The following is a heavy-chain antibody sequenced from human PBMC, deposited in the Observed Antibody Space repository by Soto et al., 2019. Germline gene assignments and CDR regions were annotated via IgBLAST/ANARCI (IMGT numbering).Heavy chain of an antibody. CDR3: ASVISPAAGSRMDV. D-gene: IGHD6-13*01. CDR1: GGTFATYA. J-gene: IGHJ6*02. Sequence: QVQLVQSGAEVKEPGSSVKVSCKASGGTFATYAINWVRQAPDQGLEWMGGIIVIFGTVQYAQKSQGRVTIPADTSTRRAYMELISLGSEDTAGYYCASVISPAAGSRMDVWGQGTMVTLSS. CDR2: IIVIFGTV. V-gene: IGHV1-69*06.